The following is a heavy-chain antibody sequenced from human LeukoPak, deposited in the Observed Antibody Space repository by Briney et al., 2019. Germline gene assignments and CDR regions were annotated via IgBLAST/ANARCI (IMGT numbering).Heavy chain of an antibody. V-gene: IGHV3-23*01. CDR3: ARDRWVATTHYYFDY. CDR2: ISGSGGST. Sequence: PGGSLRLSCAASGFTFSSYAMSWVRQTPGKGLEWVSSISGSGGSTYYADSVKGRFTISRDNSKNTLYLQMNSLRAEDTAVYYCARDRWVATTHYYFDYWGQGTLVTVSS. CDR1: GFTFSSYA. D-gene: IGHD5-24*01. J-gene: IGHJ4*02.